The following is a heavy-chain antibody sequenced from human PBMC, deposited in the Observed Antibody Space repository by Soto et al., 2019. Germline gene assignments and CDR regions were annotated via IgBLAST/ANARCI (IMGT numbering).Heavy chain of an antibody. CDR1: GFTFSSYG. CDR2: IWYDGTNK. J-gene: IGHJ4*02. Sequence: QVQLVESGGGVVQPGRSLRLSCAASGFTFSSYGMDWVRQAPGKGLEWVAVIWYDGTNKYYADSVKGRFTISRDNSKNTLYLQMNSLRAEDTSVYYCVSRSYDSSGFPYFDYWGQGTLVTVSA. D-gene: IGHD3-22*01. V-gene: IGHV3-33*01. CDR3: VSRSYDSSGFPYFDY.